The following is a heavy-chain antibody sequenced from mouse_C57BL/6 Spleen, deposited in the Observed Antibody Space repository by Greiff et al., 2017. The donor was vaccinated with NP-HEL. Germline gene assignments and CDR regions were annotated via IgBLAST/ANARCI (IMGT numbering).Heavy chain of an antibody. V-gene: IGHV1-82*01. CDR2: IYPGDGDT. J-gene: IGHJ2*01. CDR1: GYAFSSSW. CDR3: ASGAYYLDY. Sequence: QVQLQQSGPELVKPGASVKISCKASGYAFSSSWMNWVKQRPGKGLEWIGRIYPGDGDTNYNGKFKGKATLTADKSSSTAYMQLSSLTSEDSAVYFYASGAYYLDYWGQGTTLTVSS.